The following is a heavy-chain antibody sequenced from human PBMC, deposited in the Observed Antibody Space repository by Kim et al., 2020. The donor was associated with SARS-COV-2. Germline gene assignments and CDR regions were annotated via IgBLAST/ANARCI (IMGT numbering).Heavy chain of an antibody. V-gene: IGHV1-69*13. CDR3: AREGVGATTGVYYYYGMDV. Sequence: SVKVSCKASGGTFSSYAISWVRQAPGQGLEWMGGIIPIFGTANYAQKFQGRVTITADESTSTAYMELSSLRSEDTAVYYCAREGVGATTGVYYYYGMDVWGQGTTVTVSS. CDR2: IIPIFGTA. J-gene: IGHJ6*02. CDR1: GGTFSSYA. D-gene: IGHD1-26*01.